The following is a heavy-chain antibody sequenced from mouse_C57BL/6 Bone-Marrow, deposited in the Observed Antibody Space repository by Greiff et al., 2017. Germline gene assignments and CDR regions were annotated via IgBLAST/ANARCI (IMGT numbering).Heavy chain of an antibody. CDR2: IYPGDGDT. CDR1: GYAFSSSW. D-gene: IGHD1-1*01. V-gene: IGHV1-82*01. CDR3: APLSTTVVSTEMDY. J-gene: IGHJ4*01. Sequence: QVQLQQSGPELVKPGASVKISCKASGYAFSSSWMNWVKQRPGQGLEWIGRIYPGDGDTNYNGKFKGKATLTADKSSSTAYMQLSSLTSADSAVXICAPLSTTVVSTEMDYWGQGTSGTVSS.